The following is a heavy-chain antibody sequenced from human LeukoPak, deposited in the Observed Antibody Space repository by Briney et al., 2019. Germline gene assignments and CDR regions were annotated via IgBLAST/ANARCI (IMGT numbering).Heavy chain of an antibody. CDR3: AKDHDYVWGSYHDHYYFDY. CDR1: GFTFSSYG. D-gene: IGHD3-16*02. J-gene: IGHJ4*02. V-gene: IGHV3-23*01. Sequence: GGSPRLSCAASGFTFSSYGMSWVRQAPGKGLEWVSGIHGSGDNTYYVDSVEGRFTSSRDNSKNTLYLQMNSLRAEDTAVYYCAKDHDYVWGSYHDHYYFDYWGQGTLVTVSS. CDR2: IHGSGDNT.